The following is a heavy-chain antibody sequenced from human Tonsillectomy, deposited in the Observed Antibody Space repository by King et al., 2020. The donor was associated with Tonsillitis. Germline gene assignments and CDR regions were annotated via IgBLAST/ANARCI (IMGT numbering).Heavy chain of an antibody. J-gene: IGHJ6*03. CDR1: SGSISSASYY. V-gene: IGHV4-39*01. D-gene: IGHD6-19*01. Sequence: LQLQESGPGLVKPSETLSLTCTVSSGSISSASYYWGWIRLPPGMGLEWIGSVYYSGSTYYNPSLKSRVPISVDTSKNQFSLKLRSVTAADTAVYYCARIQWLANYYYYYMDVWGKGTTVTGSS. CDR2: VYYSGST. CDR3: ARIQWLANYYYYYMDV.